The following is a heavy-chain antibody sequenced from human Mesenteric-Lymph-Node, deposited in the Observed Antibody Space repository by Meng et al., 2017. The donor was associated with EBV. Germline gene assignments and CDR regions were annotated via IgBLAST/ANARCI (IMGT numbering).Heavy chain of an antibody. CDR2: IYYSGST. J-gene: IGHJ4*02. V-gene: IGHV4-39*07. D-gene: IGHD6-13*01. CDR1: GGAISSGSHY. Sequence: QWPPQELDPGLVKTSSTLSITGTVCGGAISSGSHYWGWIRQPPGKGLEWIGSIYYSGSTYYNPSLKSRVTISVDTSKNQFSLKLSSVTAADTAVYYCARDRGIAAADYWGQGTLVTVSS. CDR3: ARDRGIAAADY.